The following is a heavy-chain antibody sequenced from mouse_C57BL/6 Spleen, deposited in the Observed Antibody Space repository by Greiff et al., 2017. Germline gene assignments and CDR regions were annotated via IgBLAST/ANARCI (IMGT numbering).Heavy chain of an antibody. J-gene: IGHJ3*01. V-gene: IGHV1-64*01. CDR3: ARSFYGGSDVPFAY. Sequence: QVQLQQPGAELVKPGASVKLSCKASGYTFTSYWMHWVKQRPGQGLEWIGMIHPNSGSNNYNEEFKSKATLTVDKSSSTAYMQLSSLTSEDSAVYYCARSFYGGSDVPFAYWGQGTLVTVSA. CDR1: GYTFTSYW. CDR2: IHPNSGSN. D-gene: IGHD1-1*01.